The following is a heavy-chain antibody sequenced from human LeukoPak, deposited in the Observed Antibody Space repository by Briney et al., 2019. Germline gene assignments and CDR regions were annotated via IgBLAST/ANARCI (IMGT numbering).Heavy chain of an antibody. CDR2: IYYSGST. V-gene: IGHV4-39*01. CDR1: GGSISSSSYY. CDR3: ARYTAMAWVGFDY. D-gene: IGHD5-18*01. J-gene: IGHJ4*02. Sequence: SETLSLTCTVSGGSISSSSYYWGWIRQPPGKGLEWIGSIYYSGSTYYNPSLKSRVTISVDTSKNQFSLKLSSVTAADTAVYYCARYTAMAWVGFDYWGQGTLVTVSS.